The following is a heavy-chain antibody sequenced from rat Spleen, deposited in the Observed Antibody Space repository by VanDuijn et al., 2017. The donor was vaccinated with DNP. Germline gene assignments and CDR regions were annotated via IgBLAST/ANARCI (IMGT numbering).Heavy chain of an antibody. V-gene: IGHV5-22*01. CDR3: ASWGIRAYYFDS. CDR1: GFSLSDYY. D-gene: IGHD4-3*01. J-gene: IGHJ2*01. Sequence: EVQLVASGGGLVQPGRSLKLSCAASGFSLSDYYMAWVRQPPTKGLEWVAYISSDGGYAYYGDSVKGRFTISRDNAKSTLYLQMNSLRFEDTATYFCASWGIRAYYFDSWGQGVMVTVSS. CDR2: ISSDGGYA.